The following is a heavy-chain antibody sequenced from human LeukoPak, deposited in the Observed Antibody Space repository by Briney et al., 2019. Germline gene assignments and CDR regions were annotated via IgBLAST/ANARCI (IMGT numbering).Heavy chain of an antibody. D-gene: IGHD3-22*01. V-gene: IGHV1-46*01. CDR1: GYTFTRHY. Sequence: ASVKVSCKSSGYTFTRHYLHWVRQAPGQGLEWVGLINPTGTSSWSAQKFQGRVTMTRDTSTSTVYMELSSLRSEDTAVYYCARDDGYDSSGYYYGYFEYWGQGTLVTVSS. J-gene: IGHJ4*02. CDR2: INPTGTSS. CDR3: ARDDGYDSSGYYYGYFEY.